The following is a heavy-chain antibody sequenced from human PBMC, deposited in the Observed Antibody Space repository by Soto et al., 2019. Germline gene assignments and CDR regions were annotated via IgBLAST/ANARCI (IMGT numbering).Heavy chain of an antibody. J-gene: IGHJ4*02. Sequence: QVQLVQSGAEVKKPGASVKVSCKASGYTFTSYYMHWVRQAPGQGLEWMGIINPSGGSTSYAQKFQGRVTMTRDTSTSTVYMELSSLSSEDTAVYYCARDLDLVVVPAAAQDDYWGQGTLVTVSS. CDR1: GYTFTSYY. CDR3: ARDLDLVVVPAAAQDDY. D-gene: IGHD2-2*01. V-gene: IGHV1-46*03. CDR2: INPSGGST.